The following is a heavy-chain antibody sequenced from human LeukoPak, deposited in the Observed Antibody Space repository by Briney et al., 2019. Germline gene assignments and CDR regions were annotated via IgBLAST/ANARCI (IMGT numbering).Heavy chain of an antibody. V-gene: IGHV4-4*02. CDR2: IYHSGST. Sequence: SGTLSLTCAVSGGSISSSNWWSWVRQPPGKGLEWIGEIYHSGSTNYNPSLKSRVTISVDKSKNQFSLKLSSVTAADTAVYYCARQGYSYGSPFDYWGQGTLVTVSS. CDR3: ARQGYSYGSPFDY. CDR1: GGSISSSNW. D-gene: IGHD5-18*01. J-gene: IGHJ4*02.